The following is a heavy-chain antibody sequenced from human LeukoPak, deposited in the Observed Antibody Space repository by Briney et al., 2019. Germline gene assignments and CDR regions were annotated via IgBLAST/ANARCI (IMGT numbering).Heavy chain of an antibody. J-gene: IGHJ2*01. D-gene: IGHD4-17*01. CDR3: ARRTVTRDWYFDL. CDR1: GFSFSSYS. V-gene: IGHV3-21*04. CDR2: ISSSSSYI. Sequence: GGSLRLSCAASGFSFSSYSMNWVRQAPGKGLEWVSSISSSSSYIYYADSVKGRFTISRDNAKNSLYLQMSSLRAEDTAVYYCARRTVTRDWYFDLWGRGTLVTVSS.